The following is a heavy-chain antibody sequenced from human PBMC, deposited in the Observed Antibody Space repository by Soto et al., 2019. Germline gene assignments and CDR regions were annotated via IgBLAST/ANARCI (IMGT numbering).Heavy chain of an antibody. CDR2: IKNKANSYTT. D-gene: IGHD1-26*01. J-gene: IGHJ4*02. CDR3: ARVSLVGPSGGRYFDY. Sequence: EVQLVESGGGLVQPGGSLRLSCAASGFTFSAHYMDWVRQAPGKGLEWVGRIKNKANSYTTEYAASVEGRFTISREDSQNSLYLQMNSLKTEDTAVYYCARVSLVGPSGGRYFDYWGQGCQVAVSS. CDR1: GFTFSAHY. V-gene: IGHV3-72*01.